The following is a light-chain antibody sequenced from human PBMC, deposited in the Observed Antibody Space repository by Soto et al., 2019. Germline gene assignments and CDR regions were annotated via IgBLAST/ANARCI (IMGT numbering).Light chain of an antibody. CDR2: DVS. V-gene: IGLV2-14*01. CDR3: SSYTSSSTVV. Sequence: QSALTQPASVSGSPGQSITISCTGTSSDVGGYNFVSWYQQHPGKAPKFLIYDVSNRPSGVSNRFSGSKSGNTASLTISGLQPEDEADYYCSSYTSSSTVVFGGGTKLTVL. CDR1: SSDVGGYNF. J-gene: IGLJ2*01.